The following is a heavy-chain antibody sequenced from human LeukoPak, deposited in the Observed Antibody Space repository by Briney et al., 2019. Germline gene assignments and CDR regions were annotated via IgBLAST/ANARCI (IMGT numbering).Heavy chain of an antibody. D-gene: IGHD2-2*01. CDR2: IYTSGST. J-gene: IGHJ4*02. Sequence: SETLSLTCTVSGGSISSYYWSWIRQPPGKGPEWIGYIYTSGSTNYNPSLKSRVTISVDTSKNQFSLKLSSVIAADTAVYYCATSEVRYYFDYWGQGTLVTVSS. CDR3: ATSEVRYYFDY. V-gene: IGHV4-4*09. CDR1: GGSISSYY.